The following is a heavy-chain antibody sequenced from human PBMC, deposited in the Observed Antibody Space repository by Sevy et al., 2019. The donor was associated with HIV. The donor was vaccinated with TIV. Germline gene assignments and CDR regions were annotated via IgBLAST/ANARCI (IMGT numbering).Heavy chain of an antibody. D-gene: IGHD3-3*01. Sequence: GGSLRLSCAASGFTLSSYGMHWVRQAPGKGLEWVAVIRYDGSNKYYADSVKGRFTISRDNSKNTLYLQMNGLRAEDKAVYYCARDRLGITISAEWGGGMDVWGQGTTVTVSS. CDR3: ARDRLGITISAEWGGGMDV. CDR1: GFTLSSYG. J-gene: IGHJ6*02. V-gene: IGHV3-33*01. CDR2: IRYDGSNK.